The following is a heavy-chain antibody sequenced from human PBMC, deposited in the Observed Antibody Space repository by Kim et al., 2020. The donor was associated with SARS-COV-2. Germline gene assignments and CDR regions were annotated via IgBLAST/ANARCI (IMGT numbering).Heavy chain of an antibody. D-gene: IGHD3-10*01. V-gene: IGHV1-18*01. CDR3: ARDSGRVRHAFDI. Sequence: YAQKLQGRVTMTTDTSTSTAYMELRSLRSDDTAVYYCARDSGRVRHAFDIWGQGTMVTVSS. J-gene: IGHJ3*02.